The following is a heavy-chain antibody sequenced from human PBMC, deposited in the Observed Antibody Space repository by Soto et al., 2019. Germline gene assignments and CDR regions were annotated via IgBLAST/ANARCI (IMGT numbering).Heavy chain of an antibody. D-gene: IGHD4-4*01. J-gene: IGHJ5*02. CDR3: ARTGYMTTVTIFYSWFDP. Sequence: ASVKVSCKTSGGTFSSYAISWVRQAPGQGLEWMGGIIPIFGTANYAQKFQGRVTITADKSTSTAYMELSSLRSEDTAVYYCARTGYMTTVTIFYSWFDPWGQGTLVTVSS. CDR1: GGTFSSYA. V-gene: IGHV1-69*06. CDR2: IIPIFGTA.